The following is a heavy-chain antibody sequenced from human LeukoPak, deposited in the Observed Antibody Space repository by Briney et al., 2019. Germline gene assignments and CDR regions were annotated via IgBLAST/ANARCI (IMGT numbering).Heavy chain of an antibody. V-gene: IGHV3-23*01. CDR2: ISSRGDST. Sequence: GGSLRLSWAASGFIFSNYAMSWVRQVPGRGLEWVSTISSRGDSTYVADSVKGRFTISRDNSKNSLYLQMNTVRAEDTAVYYCVKGPRPDITVAHTVENWGQGTLVTVSS. CDR1: GFIFSNYA. D-gene: IGHD6-19*01. CDR3: VKGPRPDITVAHTVEN. J-gene: IGHJ4*02.